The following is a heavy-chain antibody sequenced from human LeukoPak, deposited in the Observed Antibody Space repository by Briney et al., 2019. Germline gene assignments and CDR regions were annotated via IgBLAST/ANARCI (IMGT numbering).Heavy chain of an antibody. CDR1: GFTFSSYA. CDR2: ISYDGSNK. D-gene: IGHD6-13*01. Sequence: GGSLRLSCAASGFTFSSYAMHWVRQAPGKGLEWVAVISYDGSNKYYADSVKGRFTISRDNSKNTLYLQMNSLRAEDTAVYYCARVAAAGSVSGAFDIWGQGTMVTVSS. J-gene: IGHJ3*02. V-gene: IGHV3-30*04. CDR3: ARVAAAGSVSGAFDI.